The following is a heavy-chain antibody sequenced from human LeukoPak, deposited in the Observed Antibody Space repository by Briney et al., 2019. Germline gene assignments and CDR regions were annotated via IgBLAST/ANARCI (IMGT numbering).Heavy chain of an antibody. CDR2: ISAYNGNT. CDR1: DYTFTSYG. Sequence: RASVKVSCKASDYTFTSYGISWVRQAPGQGLEWMGWISAYNGNTNYAQKFQGRVTMTTDTSTSTAYMELRSLRSDDTAVYYRARRGYYDSSGYFDYWGQGTLVTVSS. J-gene: IGHJ4*02. D-gene: IGHD3-22*01. V-gene: IGHV1-18*01. CDR3: ARRGYYDSSGYFDY.